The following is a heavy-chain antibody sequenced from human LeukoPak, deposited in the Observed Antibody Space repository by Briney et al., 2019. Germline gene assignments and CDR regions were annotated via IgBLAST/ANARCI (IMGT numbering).Heavy chain of an antibody. J-gene: IGHJ3*01. V-gene: IGHV4-59*08. D-gene: IGHD3-22*01. CDR2: IYNSANT. CDR1: GDSISSSH. Sequence: SETLSLTCSVSGDSISSSHWSWIRQPPGKGLEWIGNIYNSANTNYNPSLQSRVTMSVDTSKSQFSLQLTSVSAADTAVYYCATPFYSCSNGNVYYYAHDALDVWGQGTLVTVSS. CDR3: ATPFYSCSNGNVYYYAHDALDV.